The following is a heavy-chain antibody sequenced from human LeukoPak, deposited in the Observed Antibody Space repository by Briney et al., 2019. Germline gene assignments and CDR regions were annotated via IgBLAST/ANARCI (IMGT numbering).Heavy chain of an antibody. CDR2: ISGSGGST. D-gene: IGHD4-17*01. J-gene: IGHJ4*02. CDR3: AKGAVTSQYFFDY. Sequence: GGPLRLSCAASGFTFSSYAMSWVRQAPGKGLEWVSVISGSGGSTFYADSVKGRFTISRDNSKNTLYLQMNSLRADDTAVYYCAKGAVTSQYFFDYWGQGTLVTVSS. CDR1: GFTFSSYA. V-gene: IGHV3-23*01.